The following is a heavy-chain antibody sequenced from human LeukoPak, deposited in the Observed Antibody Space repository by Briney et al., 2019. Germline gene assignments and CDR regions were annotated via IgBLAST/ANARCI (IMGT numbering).Heavy chain of an antibody. J-gene: IGHJ4*02. D-gene: IGHD2-15*01. CDR1: GFIFDDYT. CDR2: INWDGTST. Sequence: GGSLRLSCVASGFIFDDYTMHWVRQVPGKGLEWVSLINWDGTSTYYAESVKGRFIVARDNSENVLYLQMNSLRTDDSAIYYCAKDSPIYCSGGSCPTDYWGQGTRVTVSS. V-gene: IGHV3-43*01. CDR3: AKDSPIYCSGGSCPTDY.